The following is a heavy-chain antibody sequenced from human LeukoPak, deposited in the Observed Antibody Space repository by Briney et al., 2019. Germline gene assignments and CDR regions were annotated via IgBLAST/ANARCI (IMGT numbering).Heavy chain of an antibody. CDR2: ISSSSSTI. CDR1: GFTFDDYG. Sequence: PGGSLRLSCAASGFTFDDYGMNWVRQAPGKGLEWVSYISSSSSTIYYADSVKGRFTISRDNAKNSLYLQMNSLRAEDTAVYYCARDLAKGYDFSFDYWGQGTLVTVSS. V-gene: IGHV3-48*04. J-gene: IGHJ4*02. CDR3: ARDLAKGYDFSFDY. D-gene: IGHD5-12*01.